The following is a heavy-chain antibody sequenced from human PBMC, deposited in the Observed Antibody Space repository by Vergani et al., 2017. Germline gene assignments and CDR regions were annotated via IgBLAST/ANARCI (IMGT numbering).Heavy chain of an antibody. CDR3: VRTARLLDL. Sequence: QVRLVESGGGLVKPGGSLRLSCAASGFTFSDHYMSWIRQTPGKGLEWVSYISGSGSSLNYVDSVKGRFTISRDNAQSSLFLQMNNLRAEDAAVYYCVRTARLLDLWGQGTLVTVSS. CDR2: ISGSGSSL. CDR1: GFTFSDHY. V-gene: IGHV3-11*01. D-gene: IGHD6-6*01. J-gene: IGHJ5*02.